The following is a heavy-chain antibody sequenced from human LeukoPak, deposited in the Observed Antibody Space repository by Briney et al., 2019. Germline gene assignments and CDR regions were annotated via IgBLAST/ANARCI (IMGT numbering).Heavy chain of an antibody. CDR3: ARDSSTSYQGAFDI. V-gene: IGHV4-30-4*08. J-gene: IGHJ3*02. D-gene: IGHD2-2*01. CDR1: GGSISSGDYY. Sequence: PSQTLSLTCTVSGGSISSGDYYWCWLRQPPGKGLEWIGYIYYSGSTYYNPSLKSRVTISVDTSKNQFSLKLSSVTAADTAVYYCARDSSTSYQGAFDIWGQGTMVTVSS. CDR2: IYYSGST.